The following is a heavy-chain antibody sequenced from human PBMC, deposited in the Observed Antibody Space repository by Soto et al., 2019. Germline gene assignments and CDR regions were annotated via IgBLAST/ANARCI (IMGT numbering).Heavy chain of an antibody. CDR3: AKSRTVAGRNYFDY. V-gene: IGHV3-30*18. Sequence: ESGGGVVPPGRSLRLSCAASGFTFSSYGMHWVRQAPGKGLEWVAVISYDGSNKYYADSVKGRFTISRDNSKNTLYLQMNSLRAEDTAVYYCAKSRTVAGRNYFDYWGQGTLVTVSS. D-gene: IGHD6-19*01. J-gene: IGHJ4*02. CDR2: ISYDGSNK. CDR1: GFTFSSYG.